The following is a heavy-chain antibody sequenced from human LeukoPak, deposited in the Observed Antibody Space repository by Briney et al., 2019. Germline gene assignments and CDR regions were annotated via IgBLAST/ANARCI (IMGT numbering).Heavy chain of an antibody. Sequence: GGSLRLSCAAAGFSVSSSYRSWVGQGPGNGLKWVSVLYSGGSTYYADSVKGRFTISRDNSKNTLYLQMNSLRAEDTAVYYCASSQSGYSYAQNFNYWGQRTLVTPPS. V-gene: IGHV3-53*01. D-gene: IGHD5-18*01. CDR1: GFSVSSSY. CDR2: LYSGGST. CDR3: ASSQSGYSYAQNFNY. J-gene: IGHJ4*02.